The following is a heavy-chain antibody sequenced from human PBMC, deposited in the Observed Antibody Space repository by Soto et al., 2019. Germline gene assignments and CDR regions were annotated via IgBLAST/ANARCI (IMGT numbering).Heavy chain of an antibody. CDR1: GGTFSSYA. Sequence: GASVKVSCKASGGTFSSYAISWVRQAPGQGLEWMGGIIPIFGTANYAQKFQGRVTITADESTSTAYMELSSLRSEDTAVYYCARHYDSSGYYYGGGFDYWGQGTLVTVPS. J-gene: IGHJ4*02. CDR3: ARHYDSSGYYYGGGFDY. D-gene: IGHD3-22*01. CDR2: IIPIFGTA. V-gene: IGHV1-69*13.